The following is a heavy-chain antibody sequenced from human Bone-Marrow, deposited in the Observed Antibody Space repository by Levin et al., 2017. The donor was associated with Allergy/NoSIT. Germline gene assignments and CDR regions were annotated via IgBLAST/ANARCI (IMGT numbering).Heavy chain of an antibody. Sequence: SVKVSCKASGGTFGTSSISWVRQAPGQGLEWMGGIMPTYGTSKYAQKFQVRITITADESTGTAYMELSGLTSDDTALYYCAATTGTTRGRGGHYYYGLDAWGQGTTVTVSS. CDR2: IMPTYGTS. CDR1: GGTFGTSS. D-gene: IGHD1-1*01. CDR3: AATTGTTRGRGGHYYYGLDA. V-gene: IGHV1-69*13. J-gene: IGHJ6*02.